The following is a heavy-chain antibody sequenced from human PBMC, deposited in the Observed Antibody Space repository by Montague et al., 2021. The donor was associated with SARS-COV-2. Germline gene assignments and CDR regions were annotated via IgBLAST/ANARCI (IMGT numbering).Heavy chain of an antibody. CDR1: GGSVNSTNW. D-gene: IGHD5-12*01. J-gene: IGHJ4*02. Sequence: SETLSLTYTVSGGSVNSTNWWSWVRQPPGKGLEWIAEVYRTGGTMFNPSFRSRVTLSIDRSKNLFSLNLNSVTVADTAVYYCARTGAYDHFDYWGPGTLVIVSS. CDR2: VYRTGGT. V-gene: IGHV4-4*02. CDR3: ARTGAYDHFDY.